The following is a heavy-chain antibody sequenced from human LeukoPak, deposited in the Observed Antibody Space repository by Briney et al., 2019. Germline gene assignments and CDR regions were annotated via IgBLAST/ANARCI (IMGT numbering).Heavy chain of an antibody. V-gene: IGHV1-69*06. D-gene: IGHD3-22*01. CDR3: ASGLVVSLWHYFDY. CDR1: GVTFSSYA. J-gene: IGHJ4*02. Sequence: AASVKGSCKASGVTFSSYAISWVRQAPGQGLEWMGGIIPIFGTANNVQKFQGRVTITADKATSTAYMELSSLRSEDTAVYYCASGLVVSLWHYFDYWGQGTLVTVSS. CDR2: IIPIFGTA.